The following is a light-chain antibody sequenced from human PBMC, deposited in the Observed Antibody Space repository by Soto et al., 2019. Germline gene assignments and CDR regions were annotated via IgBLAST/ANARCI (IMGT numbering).Light chain of an antibody. CDR2: GAS. J-gene: IGKJ1*01. CDR1: QSVSSN. V-gene: IGKV3-15*01. CDR3: QQYNNWPPTWT. Sequence: EIVLTQSPGTLSVSPWEIATLSCRASQSVSSNLAWYQQKPGQAPRLLIYGASTRATGIPARFSGSGSGTEFTLTISSLQSEDFAVYYCQQYNNWPPTWTLGQGTKVDIK.